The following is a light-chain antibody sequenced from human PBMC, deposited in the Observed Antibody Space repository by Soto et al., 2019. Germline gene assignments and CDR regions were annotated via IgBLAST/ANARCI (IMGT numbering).Light chain of an antibody. CDR3: QQFNSYPVT. CDR1: QSVSSSH. J-gene: IGKJ5*01. V-gene: IGKV3-20*01. Sequence: IVLTQSPGTLSLSPGERATLSCRASQSVSSSHLAWYQQKPGQAPRLVIYGASSRATGIPDRFSGGGSGTDFTLTISSLQPEDFATYYCQQFNSYPVTFGQGTRLEIK. CDR2: GAS.